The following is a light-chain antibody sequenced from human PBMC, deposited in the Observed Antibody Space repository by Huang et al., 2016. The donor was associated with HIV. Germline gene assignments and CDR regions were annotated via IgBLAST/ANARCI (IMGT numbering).Light chain of an antibody. V-gene: IGKV1-5*01. J-gene: IGKJ1*01. Sequence: DILMTQPPSTLSAPVGDRVTITSRASQRISKSLAWYQQKSGKAPKVLLCDASSLETGVPSRFSGSGSETEFSLTISSLQPDDFATYYCQQYISYPGTFGQGTKVEIK. CDR2: DAS. CDR3: QQYISYPGT. CDR1: QRISKS.